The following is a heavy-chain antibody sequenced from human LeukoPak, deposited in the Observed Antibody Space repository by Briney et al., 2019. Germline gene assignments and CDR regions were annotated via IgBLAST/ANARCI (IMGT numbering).Heavy chain of an antibody. D-gene: IGHD2-8*01. V-gene: IGHV3-48*01. J-gene: IGHJ4*02. Sequence: GGSLRLSCAASGFAFSTYSMNWVRQAPGKGLEWVSYIRSDSSIIYYADSVKGRFTISRDNGKNSLYLQMDSLRAEDTAVHFCARVQAGKWDFDYWGQGTLVTVSS. CDR3: ARVQAGKWDFDY. CDR1: GFAFSTYS. CDR2: IRSDSSII.